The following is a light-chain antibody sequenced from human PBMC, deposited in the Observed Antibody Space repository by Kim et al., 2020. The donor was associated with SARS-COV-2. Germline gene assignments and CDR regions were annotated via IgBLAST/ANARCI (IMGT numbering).Light chain of an antibody. CDR1: SSDVGSYTL. J-gene: IGLJ2*01. V-gene: IGLV2-23*02. CDR3: CSYAGSSTLV. Sequence: GQSITISGTGTSSDVGSYTLVSWYQQHPGKAPKLMIYEVSKRPSGVSNRFSGSKSGNTASLTISGLQAEDEADYYCCSYAGSSTLVFGGGTQLTVL. CDR2: EVS.